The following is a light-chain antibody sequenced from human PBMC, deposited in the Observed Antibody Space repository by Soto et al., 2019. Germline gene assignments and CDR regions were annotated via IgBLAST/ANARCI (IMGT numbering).Light chain of an antibody. J-gene: IGLJ2*01. V-gene: IGLV2-8*01. CDR1: SSDVGGYNY. CDR3: SSFADNNNVI. CDR2: EVT. Sequence: QSVLTQPPSASGSPGQSVTISCIGTSSDVGGYNYVSWYQQHPGKAPKLMIYEVTKRPSGVPDRFSGSKSGNTASLTVSGLQAEDEADYYCSSFADNNNVIFGGGTKLTLL.